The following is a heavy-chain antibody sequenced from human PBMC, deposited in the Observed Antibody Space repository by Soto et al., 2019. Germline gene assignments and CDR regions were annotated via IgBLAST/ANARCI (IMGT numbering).Heavy chain of an antibody. V-gene: IGHV1-8*01. D-gene: IGHD3-16*01. Sequence: PVKGSCKTSGYSLTNDDVGWGRQATGQGLEWMGWMNPGSGDTGYAQKFQGRVTMTRDISIATAYMELSSLRSDDTAIYYCARMETFGSLNWFDTWGQPPLVTVPS. J-gene: IGHJ5*02. CDR3: ARMETFGSLNWFDT. CDR2: MNPGSGDT. CDR1: GYSLTNDD.